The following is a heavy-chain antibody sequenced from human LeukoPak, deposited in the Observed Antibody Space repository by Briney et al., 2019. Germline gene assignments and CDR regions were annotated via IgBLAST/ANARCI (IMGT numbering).Heavy chain of an antibody. Sequence: SETLSLTCTVSGDSISSYYWSWIRQPPGKGLEWVGYIYYIGSTYYNPSLKSRVTISVDTSKNQFSLKLSSVTAADTAVYYCARDYAFDIWGQGTMVTVSS. CDR2: IYYIGST. CDR3: ARDYAFDI. J-gene: IGHJ3*02. V-gene: IGHV4-59*01. CDR1: GDSISSYY.